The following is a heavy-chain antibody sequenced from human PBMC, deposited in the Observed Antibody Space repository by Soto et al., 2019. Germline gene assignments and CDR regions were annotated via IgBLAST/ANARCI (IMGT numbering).Heavy chain of an antibody. D-gene: IGHD5-18*01. V-gene: IGHV1-18*04. CDR1: GFTFGGFG. CDR2: ITASNGNT. J-gene: IGHJ2*01. Sequence: VASVKVSCKASGFTFGGFGITWVRQAPGQGLEWMGWITASNGNTKFAQNLQGRVTMTTDTSTSTAYMELWRLRSDDTAVYYCARVYSYGSYWYFDLWGRGTLVTVSS. CDR3: ARVYSYGSYWYFDL.